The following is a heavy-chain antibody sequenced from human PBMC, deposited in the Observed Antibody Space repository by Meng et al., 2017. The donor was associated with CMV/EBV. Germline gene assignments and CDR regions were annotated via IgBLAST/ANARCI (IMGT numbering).Heavy chain of an antibody. D-gene: IGHD4-17*01. V-gene: IGHV4-59*01. CDR1: GGSICSYY. CDR3: ARGGYGDYGRLGVDY. J-gene: IGHJ4*02. Sequence: SETLSLTCTVSGGSICSYYWSWIRQPPGKGLEWIGYIYYSGSTNYNPSLKSRVTISVDTSKNQFSLKLSSVAAADTAVYYCARGGYGDYGRLGVDYWGQGTLVTVSS. CDR2: IYYSGST.